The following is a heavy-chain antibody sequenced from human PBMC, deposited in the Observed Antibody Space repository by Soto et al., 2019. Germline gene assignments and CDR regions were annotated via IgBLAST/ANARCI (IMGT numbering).Heavy chain of an antibody. CDR2: ISPMLVAA. V-gene: IGHV1-69*19. CDR3: SREAQYHTSDFVY. D-gene: IGHD4-4*01. CDR1: GGTCNTYA. J-gene: IGHJ4*02. Sequence: QVQLVQSGAEMKKPGSSVKVSCQSSGGTCNTYAMNWVRQAPGQGAEWMGDISPMLVAANYAAKFQGRVTIAADESTGTSYMQLISLTSEDTALNFCSREAQYHTSDFVYWGQGTLVTVSS.